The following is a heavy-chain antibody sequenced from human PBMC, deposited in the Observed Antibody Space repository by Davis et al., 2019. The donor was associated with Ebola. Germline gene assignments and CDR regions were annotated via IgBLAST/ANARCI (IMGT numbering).Heavy chain of an antibody. CDR3: ARDPGDGYTYAFDI. CDR1: GYTFTSYG. D-gene: IGHD5-24*01. J-gene: IGHJ3*02. V-gene: IGHV1-18*01. Sequence: AASVKVSCKASGYTFTSYGISWARQAPGQGLEWMGWISAYNGNTNYAQKLQGRVTMTTDTSTSTAYMELRSLRSDDTAVYYCARDPGDGYTYAFDIWGQGTMVTVSS. CDR2: ISAYNGNT.